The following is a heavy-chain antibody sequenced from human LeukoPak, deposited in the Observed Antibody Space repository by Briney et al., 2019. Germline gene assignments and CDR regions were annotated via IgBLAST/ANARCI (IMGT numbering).Heavy chain of an antibody. CDR3: ARGNYDILTGYSSNWFDP. V-gene: IGHV4-39*07. CDR2: IYYSGST. CDR1: GGSISSSSYY. D-gene: IGHD3-9*01. J-gene: IGHJ5*02. Sequence: PSETLSLTCTVSGGSISSSSYYWGWIRQPPGKGLEWIGSIYYSGSTYYNPSLKSRVTISVDTSKNQFSLKLSSVTAADTAVYYCARGNYDILTGYSSNWFDPWGQGTLVTVSS.